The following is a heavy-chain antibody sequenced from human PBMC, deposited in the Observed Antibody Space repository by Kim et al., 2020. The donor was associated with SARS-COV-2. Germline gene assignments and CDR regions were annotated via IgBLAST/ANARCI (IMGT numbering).Heavy chain of an antibody. Sequence: RNEYYADSVKGRFTISRDNSKNTLCLKMNGLRAEDTAVYYCARERDAFDIWGQGTMVTVSS. CDR3: ARERDAFDI. CDR2: RNE. V-gene: IGHV3-30*01. J-gene: IGHJ3*02.